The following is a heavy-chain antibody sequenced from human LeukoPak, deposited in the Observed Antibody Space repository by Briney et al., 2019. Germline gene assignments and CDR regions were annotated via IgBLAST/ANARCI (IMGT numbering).Heavy chain of an antibody. V-gene: IGHV4-34*01. D-gene: IGHD6-19*01. Sequence: SETLSLTCAVYGGSFSGYYWSWIRQPPGKGLEWIGEINHSGGTNYNPSLKSRVTISVDTSKNQFSLKLSSVTAADTAVYYCARGLAVAGRDYWGQGTLVTVSS. J-gene: IGHJ4*02. CDR1: GGSFSGYY. CDR3: ARGLAVAGRDY. CDR2: INHSGGT.